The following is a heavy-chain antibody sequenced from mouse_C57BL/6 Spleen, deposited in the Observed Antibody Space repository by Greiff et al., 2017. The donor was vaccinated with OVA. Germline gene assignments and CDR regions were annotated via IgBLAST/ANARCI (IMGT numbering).Heavy chain of an antibody. CDR1: EYEFPSHD. Sequence: EVQVVESGGGLVQPGASLKLSCESNEYEFPSHDMSWVRKTPEKRLELVAAINSDGGSTYYPDTMERRFIISRDNTKKTLYLQMSSLRSEDTALYYCARQGRRGPWFAYWGQGTLVTVSA. D-gene: IGHD3-3*01. J-gene: IGHJ3*01. CDR3: ARQGRRGPWFAY. V-gene: IGHV5-2*01. CDR2: INSDGGST.